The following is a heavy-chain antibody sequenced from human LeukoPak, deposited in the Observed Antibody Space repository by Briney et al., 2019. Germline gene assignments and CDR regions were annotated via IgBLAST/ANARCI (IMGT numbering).Heavy chain of an antibody. CDR2: IFYSGGT. CDR1: GGSINTPNYY. Sequence: SETLSLTCTVSGGSINTPNYYWGWIRQTPGKGLEWIGNIFYSGGTYYSPSLTSRVTISLDTSRNQFSLKLNSVTAADTAVYYCARRQIRPWILRVFDPWGQGTLVTVSS. D-gene: IGHD5-18*01. CDR3: ARRQIRPWILRVFDP. V-gene: IGHV4-39*01. J-gene: IGHJ5*02.